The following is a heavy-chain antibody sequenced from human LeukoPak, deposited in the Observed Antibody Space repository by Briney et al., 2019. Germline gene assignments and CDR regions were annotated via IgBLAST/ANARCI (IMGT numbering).Heavy chain of an antibody. CDR1: GFTVSSNY. CDR2: ISDTGGSA. V-gene: IGHV3-66*02. CDR3: ARVMSDSYGYYYYYYMDV. Sequence: GGSLRLSCAASGFTVSSNYMSWVRQAPGKGLEWVSAISDTGGSAYYADSVKGRFTTSRDNSKNTLYLQMNSLRAEDTAVYYCARVMSDSYGYYYYYYMDVWGKGTTVTVSS. D-gene: IGHD5-18*01. J-gene: IGHJ6*03.